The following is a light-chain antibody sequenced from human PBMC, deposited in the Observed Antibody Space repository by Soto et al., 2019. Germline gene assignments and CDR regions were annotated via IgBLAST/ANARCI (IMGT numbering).Light chain of an antibody. V-gene: IGKV3-11*01. CDR1: QSVDNY. J-gene: IGKJ4*01. CDR3: HQRSDWPLT. Sequence: EIVLTQSPATLSLSPGERATLSCRASQSVDNYLDWYQQKPGQAPRLLIYESSNRATGIPARFSGSGSGTDFTLTISSLEPEDFGVYYCHQRSDWPLTFGGGTKVDIK. CDR2: ESS.